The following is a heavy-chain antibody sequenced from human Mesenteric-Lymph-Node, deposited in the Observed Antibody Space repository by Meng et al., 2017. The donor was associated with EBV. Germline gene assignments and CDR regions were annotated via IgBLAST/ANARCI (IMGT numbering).Heavy chain of an antibody. Sequence: AEGKKPGASGKVSCKASGYSFSEYDINWVRQATGQGLEWMGWMNPISGNTAYARKFLGRVTMTRDTSTGTAYMELSSLRSEDAAVYYCARGNTVTNPLDSWGQGTLVTVSS. J-gene: IGHJ4*02. CDR1: GYSFSEYD. D-gene: IGHD4-17*01. V-gene: IGHV1-8*01. CDR2: MNPISGNT. CDR3: ARGNTVTNPLDS.